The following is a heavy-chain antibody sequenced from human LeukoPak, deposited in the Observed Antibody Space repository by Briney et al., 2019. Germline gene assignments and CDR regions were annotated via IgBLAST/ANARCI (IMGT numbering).Heavy chain of an antibody. CDR1: GYTFTSYG. V-gene: IGHV1-18*01. CDR2: ISAYNGNT. Sequence: ASVKVSCKASGYTFTSYGISWVRQAPGQGLEWMGWISAYNGNTNYAQKLQGRVTMTTDTSTSTAYMELRSLRSDDTAVYYCARVTVVQTRIVYGLAYWGQGTLVTVSS. CDR3: ARVTVVQTRIVYGLAY. D-gene: IGHD4-23*01. J-gene: IGHJ4*02.